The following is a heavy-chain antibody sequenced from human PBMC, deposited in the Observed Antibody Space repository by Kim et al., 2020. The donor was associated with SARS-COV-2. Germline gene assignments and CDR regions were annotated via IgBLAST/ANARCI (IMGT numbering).Heavy chain of an antibody. V-gene: IGHV3-9*01. CDR3: SKDGYSSFFWNGIDY. J-gene: IGHJ4*01. CDR2: ISWNSGSI. Sequence: GGSLRLSCAASGFTFDDYAMHWVRQAPGKGLEWVSGISWNSGSIGYADSVKGRFTISRDNAKNSLYLQMNSLRAEDTALYYCSKDGYSSFFWNGIDYWG. D-gene: IGHD6-13*01. CDR1: GFTFDDYA.